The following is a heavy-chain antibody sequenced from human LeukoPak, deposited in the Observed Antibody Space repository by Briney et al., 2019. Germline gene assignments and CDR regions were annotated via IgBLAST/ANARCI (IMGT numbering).Heavy chain of an antibody. D-gene: IGHD2-8*01. CDR2: IYSGGST. CDR3: ARADPLLNAFDI. CDR1: GFTVSSNY. J-gene: IGHJ3*02. V-gene: IGHV3-53*01. Sequence: GGSLRLSCAASGFTVSSNYMSWVRQAPGKGLEWVSVIYSGGSTYYADSVKGRFTISRDNSKSTLYLQMNSLRAEDTAVYYCARADPLLNAFDIWGQGTMVTVSS.